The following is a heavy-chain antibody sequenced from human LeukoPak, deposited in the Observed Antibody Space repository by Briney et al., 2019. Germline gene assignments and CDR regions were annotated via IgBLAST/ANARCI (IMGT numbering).Heavy chain of an antibody. CDR1: GFTFSSYA. V-gene: IGHV3-30-3*01. D-gene: IGHD2/OR15-2a*01. Sequence: GGSLRLSCAASGFTFSSYAMHWVRQAPGKGLEWVVVISYDGSNKYYADSVKGRFTISRDNSKNTLYLQMNSLRAEDTAVYYCARDRICDYWGQGTLVTVSS. J-gene: IGHJ4*02. CDR3: ARDRICDY. CDR2: ISYDGSNK.